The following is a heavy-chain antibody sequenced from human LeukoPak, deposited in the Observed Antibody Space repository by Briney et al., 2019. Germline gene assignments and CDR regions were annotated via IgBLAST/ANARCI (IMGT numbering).Heavy chain of an antibody. CDR1: GGTFSSNA. V-gene: IGHV1-8*02. D-gene: IGHD6-6*01. CDR2: MNPNSGNT. CDR3: ASGGSSSEVSY. Sequence: ASVKVSCKASGGTFSSNAISWVRQAPGQGLEWMGWMNPNSGNTGYAQKFQGRVTMTRNTSISTAYMELSSLRSEDTAVYYCASGGSSSEVSYWGQGTLVTVSS. J-gene: IGHJ4*02.